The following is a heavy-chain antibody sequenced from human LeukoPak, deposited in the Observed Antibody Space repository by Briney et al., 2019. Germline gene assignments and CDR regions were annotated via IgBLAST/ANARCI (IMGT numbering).Heavy chain of an antibody. CDR2: IYYSGST. Sequence: PSETLSLTCTVSGGSVSSGSYYWSWIRQHPGKGLEWIGCIYYSGSTYYNPSLKSRVIISLDTSKNQFSLKLSSVTAADTAVYYCARDSGYGGNSDYWGQGTLVTVSS. V-gene: IGHV4-31*03. D-gene: IGHD4-23*01. CDR1: GGSVSSGSYY. CDR3: ARDSGYGGNSDY. J-gene: IGHJ4*02.